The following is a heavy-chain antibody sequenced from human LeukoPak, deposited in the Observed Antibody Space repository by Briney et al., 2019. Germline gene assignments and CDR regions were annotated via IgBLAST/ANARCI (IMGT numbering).Heavy chain of an antibody. CDR2: ISWNSGSI. Sequence: GGSLRLSCAASGFTFDDYAMPWVRQAPGKGLEWVSGISWNSGSIGYADSVKGRFTISRDNAKNSLYLQMNSLRAEDTAVYYCARQYSYGFDYWGQGTLVTVSS. V-gene: IGHV3-9*01. D-gene: IGHD5-18*01. CDR1: GFTFDDYA. J-gene: IGHJ4*02. CDR3: ARQYSYGFDY.